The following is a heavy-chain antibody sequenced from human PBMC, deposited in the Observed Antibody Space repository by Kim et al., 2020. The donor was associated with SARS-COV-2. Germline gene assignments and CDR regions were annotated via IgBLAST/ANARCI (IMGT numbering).Heavy chain of an antibody. V-gene: IGHV3-64*01. Sequence: SVKGRFTISRDNSKNTLYLQMGSLRAEDMAVYYCARSPSITIFGVVNFDYWGQGTLVTVSS. D-gene: IGHD3-3*01. CDR3: ARSPSITIFGVVNFDY. J-gene: IGHJ4*02.